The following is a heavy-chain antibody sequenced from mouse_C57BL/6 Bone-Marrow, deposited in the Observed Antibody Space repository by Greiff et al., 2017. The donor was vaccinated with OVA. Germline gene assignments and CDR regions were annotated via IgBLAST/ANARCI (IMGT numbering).Heavy chain of an antibody. V-gene: IGHV5-12*01. CDR1: GFTFSDYY. J-gene: IGHJ1*03. D-gene: IGHD1-1*01. Sequence: DVKLVESGGGLVQPGGSLKLSCAASGFTFSDYYMYWVRQTPEKRLEWVAYISNGGGSTYYPDTVKGRFTIARDNAKNTLYLQMSRLKSEDTAMYYCARGSRGYFDVWGTGTTVTVSS. CDR2: ISNGGGST. CDR3: ARGSRGYFDV.